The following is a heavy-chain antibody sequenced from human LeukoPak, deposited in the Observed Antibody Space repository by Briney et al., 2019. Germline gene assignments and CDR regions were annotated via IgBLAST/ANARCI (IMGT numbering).Heavy chain of an antibody. Sequence: ASVKVSCKASGGTFDSYAITWVRQAPGQGLEWMGRIIPVIGTTNYAQNFQDRITITADESTVTVYMQLSSLTSDDTAVYFCARRGAFASLDLWGQGTLVTVSS. V-gene: IGHV1-69*13. J-gene: IGHJ4*02. CDR3: ARRGAFASLDL. CDR2: IIPVIGTT. D-gene: IGHD3-10*01. CDR1: GGTFDSYA.